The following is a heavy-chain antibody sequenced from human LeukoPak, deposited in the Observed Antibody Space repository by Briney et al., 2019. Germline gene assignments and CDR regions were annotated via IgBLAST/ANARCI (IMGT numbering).Heavy chain of an antibody. V-gene: IGHV3-73*01. D-gene: IGHD2-15*01. CDR2: IRSEPSGYTT. Sequence: GGSLRLSCAASGFALSGFYVHWVRQASGRGVEWVGLIRSEPSGYTTLYAASVKGRFTISRDDSKNTAYLLMNSLKADDTAVYYCARQDCSGGSCSYVDYWGQGTLVTVSS. CDR1: GFALSGFY. J-gene: IGHJ4*02. CDR3: ARQDCSGGSCSYVDY.